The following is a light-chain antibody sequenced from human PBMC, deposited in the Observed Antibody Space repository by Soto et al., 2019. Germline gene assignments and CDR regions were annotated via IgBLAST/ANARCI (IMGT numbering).Light chain of an antibody. J-gene: IGKJ4*01. CDR3: QQSFSTLLT. CDR1: QSISNY. V-gene: IGKV1-39*01. CDR2: AAF. Sequence: DIKMTQSPSSLSASVGDRVTITCRASQSISNYVNWYQQKPGEAPKLLIYAAFSLQSEVPSRFSGSVSGTEFTLTISSLQPEDIATYFCQQSFSTLLTFGGGTTVEIK.